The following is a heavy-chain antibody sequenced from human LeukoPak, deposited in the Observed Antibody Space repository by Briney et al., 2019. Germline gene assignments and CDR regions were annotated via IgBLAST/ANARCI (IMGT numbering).Heavy chain of an antibody. CDR3: ARGDVDYYDSSGSDAFYI. Sequence: GGSLSLSCATSGFTISLYSMSWVRQAPGKGLEWVACISSSGSHTYYADSVKGRFIISRDNAKNSMSLHINSLRVEDTAMYFCARGDVDYYDSSGSDAFYIWGQGTRVTVSS. V-gene: IGHV3-21*06. J-gene: IGHJ3*02. CDR1: GFTISLYS. D-gene: IGHD3-22*01. CDR2: ISSSGSHT.